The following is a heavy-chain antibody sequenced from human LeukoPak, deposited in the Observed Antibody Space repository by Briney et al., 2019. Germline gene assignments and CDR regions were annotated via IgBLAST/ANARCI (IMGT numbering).Heavy chain of an antibody. Sequence: GGSLRLSCAASGFTFSSYAMHWVRQAPGKGLEWVAVISYDGSNKYYADSAKGRFTISRDNSKNTLYLQMNSLRAEDTAVYYCARDRVGATDYFDYWGQGTLVTVSS. CDR3: ARDRVGATDYFDY. V-gene: IGHV3-30-3*01. CDR1: GFTFSSYA. D-gene: IGHD1-26*01. J-gene: IGHJ4*02. CDR2: ISYDGSNK.